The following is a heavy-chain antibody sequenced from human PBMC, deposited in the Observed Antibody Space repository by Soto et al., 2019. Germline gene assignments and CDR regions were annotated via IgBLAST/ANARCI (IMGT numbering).Heavy chain of an antibody. V-gene: IGHV3-30*18. J-gene: IGHJ1*01. Sequence: QVQLVESGGGVVQPGRSLRLSCAASGFTFSSYGMHWVPQAPGKRLEWVAVISYDGSNKYYADYVMGRCTISRDNSKNTLYLQLTRLRDEDSDVYYWAKKHGIAVAGPFYFQHGGQGTLVTVSS. CDR3: AKKHGIAVAGPFYFQH. CDR1: GFTFSSYG. D-gene: IGHD6-19*01. CDR2: ISYDGSNK.